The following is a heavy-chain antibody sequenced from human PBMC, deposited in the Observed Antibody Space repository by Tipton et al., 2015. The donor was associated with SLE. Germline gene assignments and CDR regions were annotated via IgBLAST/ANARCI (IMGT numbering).Heavy chain of an antibody. V-gene: IGHV4-34*01. D-gene: IGHD1-26*01. CDR3: ARGPAFGRKESYLYN. Sequence: TLSLTCAVYGGSFSGYYWSWIRQPPGKGLEWIGEINHSGSTNYNPSLKSRVTISVDTSKNQFSLKLSSVTAADTAVYYCARGPAFGRKESYLYNWGQGSLASV. J-gene: IGHJ4*02. CDR1: GGSFSGYY. CDR2: INHSGST.